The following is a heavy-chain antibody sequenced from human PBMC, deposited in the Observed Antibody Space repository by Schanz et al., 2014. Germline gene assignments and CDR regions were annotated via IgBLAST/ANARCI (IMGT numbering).Heavy chain of an antibody. D-gene: IGHD2-15*01. Sequence: QVQLVQSGSELKKPGASVKVSCKASGYTFTSFAMNWVRQAPGQGLEWMGWINTNNGDPTYAQGFTGRFVFSVDTSVSTAYLQISSLKAEDTAVYYCARGGVVVVTAALNWFAPWGQGTLVTVSS. J-gene: IGHJ5*02. CDR1: GYTFTSFA. V-gene: IGHV7-4-1*02. CDR2: INTNNGDP. CDR3: ARGGVVVVTAALNWFAP.